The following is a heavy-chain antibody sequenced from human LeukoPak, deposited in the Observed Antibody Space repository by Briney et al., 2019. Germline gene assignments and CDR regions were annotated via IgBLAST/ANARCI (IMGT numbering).Heavy chain of an antibody. J-gene: IGHJ6*02. CDR1: GGSISSSSYY. D-gene: IGHD6-6*01. CDR3: ARGIAARLKNYYYYGMDV. V-gene: IGHV4-39*01. Sequence: SETLSLTCTVSGGSISSSSYYWGWIRQPPGKGLEWIGSIYYSGSTYYNPSLKSRVTISVDTSKNQFSLKLSSVTAADTAVYYCARGIAARLKNYYYYGMDVWGQGTTVTVSS. CDR2: IYYSGST.